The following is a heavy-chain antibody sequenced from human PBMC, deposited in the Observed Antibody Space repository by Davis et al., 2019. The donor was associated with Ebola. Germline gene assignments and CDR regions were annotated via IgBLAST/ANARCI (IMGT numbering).Heavy chain of an antibody. V-gene: IGHV3-74*01. J-gene: IGHJ4*02. CDR2: LTTDRSST. D-gene: IGHD3-3*01. CDR3: AREGRVFGCDY. Sequence: GESLKISCAASGFSFDSYSMHWVRQAPGKGLVWVSRLTTDRSSTGYGDSVQGRFTISSDNAKNTLYLKMNDLGAEDTAVYYCAREGRVFGCDYWGQGALVTLSS. CDR1: GFSFDSYS.